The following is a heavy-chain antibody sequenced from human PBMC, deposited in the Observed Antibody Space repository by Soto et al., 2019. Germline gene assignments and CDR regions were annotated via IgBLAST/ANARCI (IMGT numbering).Heavy chain of an antibody. Sequence: SETLSLTCTVSGGSISSSSYYWGWIRQPPGKGLEWIGSIYYSGSTYYNPSLKSRVTISVDTSKNQFSLKLSSVTAADTAVYYCARHMGYCSGGSCYSGWANFDYWGQGTLVTVSS. V-gene: IGHV4-39*01. CDR1: GGSISSSSYY. J-gene: IGHJ4*02. D-gene: IGHD2-15*01. CDR3: ARHMGYCSGGSCYSGWANFDY. CDR2: IYYSGST.